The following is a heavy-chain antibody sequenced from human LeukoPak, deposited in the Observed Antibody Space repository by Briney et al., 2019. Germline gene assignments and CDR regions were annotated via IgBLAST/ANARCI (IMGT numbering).Heavy chain of an antibody. V-gene: IGHV3-23*01. Sequence: GESLRLSCAASGFTFSDYVMIWVRQAPGKGLEWVSGITASGDSTYYADSVKGRFTMSRDNSKNTVYQQMNSLRAEDTAVYYCAKDWTGTKPFDLWGRGTLVTVSS. CDR3: AKDWTGTKPFDL. CDR1: GFTFSDYV. J-gene: IGHJ2*01. D-gene: IGHD3/OR15-3a*01. CDR2: ITASGDST.